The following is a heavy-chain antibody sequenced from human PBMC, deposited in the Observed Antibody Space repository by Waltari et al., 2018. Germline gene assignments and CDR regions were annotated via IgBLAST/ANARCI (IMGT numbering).Heavy chain of an antibody. D-gene: IGHD3-22*01. Sequence: QVQLVQFGAEVKKPGASVKVSCKASGYTFTSYDINWVRQAAGHRLEWMGWKNPNSGNTGYAQKFQGRVTITRNTSISTAYMELSSLRSEDTAVYYCARGNYYDSSGGFDVWGKGTTVTVSS. V-gene: IGHV1-8*03. CDR3: ARGNYYDSSGGFDV. CDR1: GYTFTSYD. J-gene: IGHJ6*04. CDR2: KNPNSGNT.